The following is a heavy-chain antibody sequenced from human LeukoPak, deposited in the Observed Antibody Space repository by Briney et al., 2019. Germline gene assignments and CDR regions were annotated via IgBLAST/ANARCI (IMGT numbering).Heavy chain of an antibody. D-gene: IGHD6-19*01. J-gene: IGHJ4*02. V-gene: IGHV3-33*08. CDR3: ARDRSGWSSTGFDY. Sequence: GGSLRLSCAASGFTFSSYAMSWVRQAPGKGLEWVAVIWYDGSNKYYADSVKGRFTISRDNSKNSLYLQMNSLRAEDTAVYYCARDRSGWSSTGFDYWGQGTLVTVSS. CDR1: GFTFSSYA. CDR2: IWYDGSNK.